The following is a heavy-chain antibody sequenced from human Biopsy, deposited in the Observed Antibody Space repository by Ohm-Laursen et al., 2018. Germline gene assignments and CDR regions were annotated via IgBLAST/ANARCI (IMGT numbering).Heavy chain of an antibody. CDR1: GYKFTSYG. V-gene: IGHV1-18*01. Sequence: ASVKVSCKPSGYKFTSYGMSWVRQAPGQGFEWMGRISGYNGSTNYAQKFQGRITMTIDAATSTGYMDLRSLKSDDTAVYYCARIAAAGWDDYWGQGTLVTVSS. D-gene: IGHD6-25*01. J-gene: IGHJ4*02. CDR3: ARIAAAGWDDY. CDR2: ISGYNGST.